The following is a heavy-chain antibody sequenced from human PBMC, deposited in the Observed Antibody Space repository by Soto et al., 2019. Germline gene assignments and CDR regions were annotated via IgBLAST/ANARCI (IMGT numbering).Heavy chain of an antibody. V-gene: IGHV1-69*02. CDR3: AGAVVSVTTGYCTNGVCLIDAFDI. Sequence: ASVKVSCKASGGTFISYTISWVRQAPGQGLEWMGRIIPILGIANYAQKFQGRVTITADKSTSTAYMELSSLRSEDTAVYYCAGAVVSVTTGYCTNGVCLIDAFDIWGQGTMVTVSS. CDR1: GGTFISYT. J-gene: IGHJ3*02. CDR2: IIPILGIA. D-gene: IGHD2-8*01.